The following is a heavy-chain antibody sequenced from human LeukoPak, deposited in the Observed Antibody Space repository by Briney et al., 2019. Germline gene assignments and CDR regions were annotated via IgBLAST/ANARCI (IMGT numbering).Heavy chain of an antibody. CDR1: GFTFSSYS. Sequence: GGSLRLSCAASGFTFSSYSMNWVRQAPGKGLEWVSSISSSSSYIYYADSVKGRFTISRDNAMDTLYLQMNSLRAEDSALYYCTRDMQGSRLYLVGSQNDWGQGTLVTVSS. J-gene: IGHJ4*02. V-gene: IGHV3-21*01. D-gene: IGHD1-26*01. CDR2: ISSSSSYI. CDR3: TRDMQGSRLYLVGSQND.